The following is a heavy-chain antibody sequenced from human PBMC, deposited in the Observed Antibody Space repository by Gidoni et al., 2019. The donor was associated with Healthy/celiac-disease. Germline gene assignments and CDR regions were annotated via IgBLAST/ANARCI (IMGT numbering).Heavy chain of an antibody. Sequence: QVQLQESGPGLVKPSETLSLTCPVSGGSISSYYWSWIRQPPGKGLEWIGYIYYSGSTNYNPSLKSRVTISVDTSKNQFSLKLSSVTAADTAVYYCAKHGSSSSQHFDYWGQGTLVTVSS. J-gene: IGHJ4*02. CDR3: AKHGSSSSQHFDY. D-gene: IGHD6-6*01. CDR1: GGSISSYY. V-gene: IGHV4-59*08. CDR2: IYYSGST.